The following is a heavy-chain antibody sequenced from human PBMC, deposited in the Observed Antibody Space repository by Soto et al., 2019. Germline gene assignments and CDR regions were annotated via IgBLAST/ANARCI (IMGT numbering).Heavy chain of an antibody. D-gene: IGHD5-18*01. Sequence: ASVKVSCKASGYTFTSYAMHWVRQAPGQRLEWMGWINAGNGNTKYSQKFQGRVTITRDTSASTAYMELSSLRSEDTAVYYCARGADTAMVRMDYYYYGMDVWGQGTTVTVSS. V-gene: IGHV1-3*01. CDR2: INAGNGNT. CDR3: ARGADTAMVRMDYYYYGMDV. CDR1: GYTFTSYA. J-gene: IGHJ6*02.